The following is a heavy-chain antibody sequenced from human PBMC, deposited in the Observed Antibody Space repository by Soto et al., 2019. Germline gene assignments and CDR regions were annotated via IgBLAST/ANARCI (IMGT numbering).Heavy chain of an antibody. CDR3: TRGAAFDT. J-gene: IGHJ3*02. CDR2: MNPNSGNT. CDR1: GYTFTSYG. V-gene: IGHV1-8*02. Sequence: ASVKVSCKASGYTFTSYGSSWVRQAPGQGLEWMGWMNPNSGNTGYVQKFQGRITMTRNTSISTAYMELSSLRSEDTAVYYCTRGAAFDTRGQGTMVTVS.